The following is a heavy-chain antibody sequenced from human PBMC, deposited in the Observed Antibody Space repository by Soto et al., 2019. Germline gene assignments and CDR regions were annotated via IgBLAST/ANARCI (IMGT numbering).Heavy chain of an antibody. Sequence: EVQLVESGGGLVQPGGSLRLSCAASGFTVSSNYMSWVCQAPGKGLEWVSVIYSGGSTYYADSVKGRFTISRDNSKNTLYLQMNSLRAEDTAVYYCARAGYSYGTGAFDIWGQGTMVTVSS. CDR3: ARAGYSYGTGAFDI. CDR2: IYSGGST. D-gene: IGHD5-18*01. CDR1: GFTVSSNY. J-gene: IGHJ3*02. V-gene: IGHV3-66*01.